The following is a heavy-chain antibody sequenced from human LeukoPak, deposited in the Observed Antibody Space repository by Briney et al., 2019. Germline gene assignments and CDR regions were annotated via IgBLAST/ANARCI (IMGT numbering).Heavy chain of an antibody. J-gene: IGHJ4*02. Sequence: GGSLRLSCAASGFTLSTYWMHWVRQGPGKGLVWVPRINSDGSSTSYADSVKGRFTISRDNAKNTVYLQMNSLRAEDTAVYYCVRGRFCSNGGCYGDYWGQGTLVTVSS. CDR2: INSDGSST. CDR3: VRGRFCSNGGCYGDY. V-gene: IGHV3-74*01. CDR1: GFTLSTYW. D-gene: IGHD2-15*01.